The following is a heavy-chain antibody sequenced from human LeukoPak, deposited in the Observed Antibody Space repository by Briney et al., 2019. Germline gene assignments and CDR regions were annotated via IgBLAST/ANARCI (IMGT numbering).Heavy chain of an antibody. J-gene: IGHJ4*02. D-gene: IGHD6-13*01. Sequence: PGGSLRLSCAASGFTFSDYYMSLIRQAPEKGLEWVSYITSNGSTIYYADSLKGRFTISRDNAKNSLDLQMNSLRAEDTAVYYCARAKSSSWYSPDYWGQGTLVTVSS. CDR3: ARAKSSSWYSPDY. V-gene: IGHV3-11*04. CDR1: GFTFSDYY. CDR2: ITSNGSTI.